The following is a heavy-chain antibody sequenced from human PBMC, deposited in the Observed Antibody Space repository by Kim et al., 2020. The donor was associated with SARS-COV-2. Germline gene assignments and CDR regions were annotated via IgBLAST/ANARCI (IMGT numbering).Heavy chain of an antibody. CDR3: ARGGVVVPAANDY. CDR2: ISYDGSNK. D-gene: IGHD2-2*01. CDR1: GFTFSSYA. J-gene: IGHJ4*02. V-gene: IGHV3-30*04. Sequence: GGSLRLSCAASGFTFSSYAMHWVRQAPGKGLEWVAVISYDGSNKYYADSVKGRFTISRDNSKNTLYLQMNSLRAEDTAVYYCARGGVVVPAANDYWGQGTLVTVSS.